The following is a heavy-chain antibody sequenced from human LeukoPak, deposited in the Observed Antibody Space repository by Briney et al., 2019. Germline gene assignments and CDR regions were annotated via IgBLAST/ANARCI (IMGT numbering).Heavy chain of an antibody. D-gene: IGHD3-22*01. Sequence: GGSLRLSCAASGFTVSSNYMSWVRQAPGKGLEWVSVIYSGGSTYYADSVKGRFTISRDNSKNTLYLQMNSLRTENTAVYYCARGLMYYDTSGFGDYWGQGTLVTVSS. V-gene: IGHV3-53*01. CDR3: ARGLMYYDTSGFGDY. J-gene: IGHJ4*02. CDR2: IYSGGST. CDR1: GFTVSSNY.